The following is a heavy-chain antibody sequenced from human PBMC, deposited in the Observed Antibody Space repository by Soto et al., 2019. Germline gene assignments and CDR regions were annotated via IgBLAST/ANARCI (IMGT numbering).Heavy chain of an antibody. V-gene: IGHV3-33*01. D-gene: IGHD1-1*01. Sequence: QVQLVESGGGVVQPGRSLRLFCAASGFTFSSYGMHWVRQAPGKGLEWVAVIWYDGSNKYYADSVKGRFTISRDNSKNTXTLQMNSLRAEDTAVYYCAREHKRLESPDYHYGMDVWGQGTTVTVSS. CDR3: AREHKRLESPDYHYGMDV. CDR2: IWYDGSNK. CDR1: GFTFSSYG. J-gene: IGHJ6*02.